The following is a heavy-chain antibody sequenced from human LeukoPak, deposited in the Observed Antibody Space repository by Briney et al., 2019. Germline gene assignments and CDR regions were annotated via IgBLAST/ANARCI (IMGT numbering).Heavy chain of an antibody. Sequence: SETLSLTCTVSGGSISSYYWSWLRQPPGKGLEWIGYIYYSGSTNYNPSLKSRVTISVDTSKNQFSLKLSSVTAADTAVYYCARVPPWGPADHWYFDLWGRGTLVTVSS. V-gene: IGHV4-59*01. CDR1: GGSISSYY. J-gene: IGHJ2*01. D-gene: IGHD7-27*01. CDR2: IYYSGST. CDR3: ARVPPWGPADHWYFDL.